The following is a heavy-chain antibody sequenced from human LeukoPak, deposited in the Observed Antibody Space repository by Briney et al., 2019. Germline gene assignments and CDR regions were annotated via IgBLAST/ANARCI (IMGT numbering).Heavy chain of an antibody. D-gene: IGHD3-10*01. CDR3: AKDPVRGVIIDAFDI. V-gene: IGHV3-74*01. J-gene: IGHJ3*02. Sequence: GGSLRLSCAASGFTFSTYWMYWVRQAPGKGLVWVSRINSEGSRTSYADSVKGRATISRDNAKNTLYLQMNSLRAEDTAVYYCAKDPVRGVIIDAFDIWGQGKMVTVSS. CDR1: GFTFSTYW. CDR2: INSEGSRT.